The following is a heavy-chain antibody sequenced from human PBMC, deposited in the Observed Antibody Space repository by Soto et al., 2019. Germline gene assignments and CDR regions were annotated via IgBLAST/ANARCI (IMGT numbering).Heavy chain of an antibody. Sequence: QLQLQESGPGLVKPSETLSLTCTVSGGSISRSNYYWAWIRQPPGKGPEWIGSIFESGTTYKTPPLKSRVAISVDTSKNEFSLSLYYMTAADTAVYYCARGGQYYDMSTYYFDYWGQGTLVTVSS. J-gene: IGHJ4*02. V-gene: IGHV4-39*01. D-gene: IGHD3-22*01. CDR3: ARGGQYYDMSTYYFDY. CDR2: IFESGTT. CDR1: GGSISRSNYY.